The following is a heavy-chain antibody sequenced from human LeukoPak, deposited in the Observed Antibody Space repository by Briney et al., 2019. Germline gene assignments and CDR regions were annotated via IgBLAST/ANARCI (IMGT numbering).Heavy chain of an antibody. Sequence: ASVKVSCKVSGYTLTELSMHWVRQAPGKGLEWMGGFDPEDGETIYAQKFQGRVTMTEDTSTDTAYMELSSLRSEDTAVYYCATDGSGSYLRNFDYWGQGTLVTVSS. V-gene: IGHV1-24*01. J-gene: IGHJ4*02. D-gene: IGHD1-26*01. CDR2: FDPEDGET. CDR3: ATDGSGSYLRNFDY. CDR1: GYTLTELS.